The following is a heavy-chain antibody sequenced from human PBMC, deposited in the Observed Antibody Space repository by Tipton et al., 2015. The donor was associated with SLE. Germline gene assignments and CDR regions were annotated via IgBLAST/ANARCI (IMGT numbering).Heavy chain of an antibody. V-gene: IGHV1-18*01. CDR1: GGTFSSYA. Sequence: QSGPEVKKPGSSVKVSCKASGGTFSSYAISWVRQAPGQGLEWMGWISTYNGHTNYAQKLQDRATITTDTSTTTAYMELRSLKSDDTAVYYCARTHINYTVAGILWGQGTLVTVSS. D-gene: IGHD6-19*01. CDR2: ISTYNGHT. J-gene: IGHJ4*02. CDR3: ARTHINYTVAGIL.